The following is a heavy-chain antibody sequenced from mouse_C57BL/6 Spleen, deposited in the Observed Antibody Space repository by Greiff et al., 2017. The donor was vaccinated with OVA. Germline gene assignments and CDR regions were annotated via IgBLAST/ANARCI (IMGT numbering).Heavy chain of an antibody. D-gene: IGHD2-3*01. CDR3: ARGLYDGYYHWYFDV. Sequence: QVQLKQPGAELVKPGASVKLSCKASGYTFTSYWMHWVKQRPGQGLEWIGMIHPNSGSTNYTEKFKSKATLTVDKSSSTAYMQLSSLTSEDSAVYYCARGLYDGYYHWYFDVWGTGTTVTVSS. V-gene: IGHV1-64*01. CDR1: GYTFTSYW. J-gene: IGHJ1*03. CDR2: IHPNSGST.